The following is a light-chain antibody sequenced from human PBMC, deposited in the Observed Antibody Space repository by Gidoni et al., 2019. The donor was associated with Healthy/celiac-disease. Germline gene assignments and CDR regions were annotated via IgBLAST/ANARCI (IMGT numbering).Light chain of an antibody. Sequence: DIQMTQSPSSRSASVGDRVTITCRASQSISSYLNWYQQKPGKAPKLLIYAASSLQSGVPSRFSGSGSGTYFTLTISSLQPEDFATYYCQQSYSTLLTFGGGTKVEIK. V-gene: IGKV1-39*01. CDR2: AAS. CDR3: QQSYSTLLT. CDR1: QSISSY. J-gene: IGKJ4*01.